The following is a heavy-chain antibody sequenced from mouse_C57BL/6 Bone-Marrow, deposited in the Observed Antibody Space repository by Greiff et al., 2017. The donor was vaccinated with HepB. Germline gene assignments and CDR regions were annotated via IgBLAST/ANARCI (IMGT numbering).Heavy chain of an antibody. CDR3: ARGSLTGYFDY. CDR1: GYTFTDYY. J-gene: IGHJ2*01. CDR2: INPNNGGT. V-gene: IGHV1-26*01. Sequence: VQLQQSGPELVKPGASVKISCKASGYTFTDYYMNWVKQSHGKSLEWIGDINPNNGGTSYNQKFKGKATLTVDKSSSTAYMELRSLTSEDSAVYYCARGSLTGYFDYWGQGTTLTVSS.